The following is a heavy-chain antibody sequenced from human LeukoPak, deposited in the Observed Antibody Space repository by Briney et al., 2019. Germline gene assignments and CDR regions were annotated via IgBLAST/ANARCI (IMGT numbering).Heavy chain of an antibody. CDR1: GCSISSTKYD. Sequence: SETLSLTCTVSGCSISSTKYDWGWIRQPPGKGLEWIGTIYYSRSTYYNPSLRSRVTISLDTSKNQFSLKLSSVTAADTAVYYCASPGTWGSLDYWGQGTLVTVSS. CDR2: IYYSRST. J-gene: IGHJ4*02. CDR3: ASPGTWGSLDY. V-gene: IGHV4-39*01. D-gene: IGHD1-14*01.